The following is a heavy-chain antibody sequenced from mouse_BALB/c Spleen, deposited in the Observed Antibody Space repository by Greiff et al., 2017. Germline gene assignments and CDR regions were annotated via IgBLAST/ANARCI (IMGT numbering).Heavy chain of an antibody. Sequence: VKLMESGAELVRPGSSVKISCKASGYAFSSYWMNWVKQRPGQGLEWIGQIYPGDGDTNYNGKFKGKATLTADKSSSTAYMQLSSLTSEDSAVYFCARSDRYDWFAYWGQGTLVTVSA. D-gene: IGHD2-14*01. CDR3: ARSDRYDWFAY. CDR1: GYAFSSYW. V-gene: IGHV1-80*01. J-gene: IGHJ3*01. CDR2: IYPGDGDT.